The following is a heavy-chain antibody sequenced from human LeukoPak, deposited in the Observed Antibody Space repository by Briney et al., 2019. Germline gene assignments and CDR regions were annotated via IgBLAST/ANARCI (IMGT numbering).Heavy chain of an antibody. V-gene: IGHV3-48*03. Sequence: GGSLRLSCAASGFTFSSYEMNWVRQAPGEGLEWISYISSAGTTKIYADSVKGRFTISRDNAKNSLYLQMNSLRAEDTAVYYCARDYWSDPWGHGTLVTVSS. CDR3: ARDYWSDP. CDR2: ISSAGTTK. J-gene: IGHJ5*02. CDR1: GFTFSSYE.